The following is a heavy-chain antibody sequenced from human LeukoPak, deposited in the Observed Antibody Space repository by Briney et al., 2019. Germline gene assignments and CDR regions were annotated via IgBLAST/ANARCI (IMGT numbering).Heavy chain of an antibody. CDR2: IYPGDSDT. D-gene: IGHD2-21*02. CDR3: ARGKVVTANHNWFDP. J-gene: IGHJ5*02. V-gene: IGHV5-51*01. Sequence: GESLKISCKGSGYSFTSYWIGWVRQMPGKGLEWMGIIYPGDSDTRYSPSFQGQVTISADKSISTAYLQWSNLKASDTAMYYCARGKVVTANHNWFDPWGQGTLVTVSS. CDR1: GYSFTSYW.